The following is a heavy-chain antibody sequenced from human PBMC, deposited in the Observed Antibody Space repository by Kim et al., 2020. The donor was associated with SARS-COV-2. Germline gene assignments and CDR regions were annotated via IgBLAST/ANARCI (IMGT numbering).Heavy chain of an antibody. CDR3: AILGMVRGAVDY. Sequence: PSFQGRVTISADKSIRTAYLQWSSLKASDTAMYYCAILGMVRGAVDYWGQGTLVTVSS. J-gene: IGHJ4*02. V-gene: IGHV5-51*01. D-gene: IGHD3-10*01.